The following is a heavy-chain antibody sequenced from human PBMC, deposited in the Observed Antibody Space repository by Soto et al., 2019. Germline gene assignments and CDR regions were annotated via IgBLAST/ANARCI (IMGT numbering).Heavy chain of an antibody. CDR3: APHYPDSSGYFDH. J-gene: IGHJ4*02. D-gene: IGHD3-22*01. CDR1: GYIFTAYA. V-gene: IGHV1-2*02. CDR2: INTAKGDT. Sequence: VQFVQSGAEVKKPGASVRVSCKASGYIFTAYAIHWVRQAPGHGLEWMGWINTAKGDTNYAQNFQGRVTMTWDTSISTAYMEVRRLRSDDTAVYYCAPHYPDSSGYFDHWGQGTLVTVSS.